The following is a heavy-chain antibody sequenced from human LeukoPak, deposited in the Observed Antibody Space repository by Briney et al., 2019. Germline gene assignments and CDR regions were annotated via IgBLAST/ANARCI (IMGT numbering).Heavy chain of an antibody. CDR2: INHSGST. CDR3: ARFRYSNYFDY. CDR1: GGSFSGYY. D-gene: IGHD4-4*01. J-gene: IGHJ4*02. Sequence: SETLSLTCAVYGGSFSGYYWSWIRQPPGKGLEWIGEINHSGSTNYNPSLKSQVTISVDTSKNQFSLKLSSVTAADTAVYYCARFRYSNYFDYWGQGTLVTVSS. V-gene: IGHV4-34*01.